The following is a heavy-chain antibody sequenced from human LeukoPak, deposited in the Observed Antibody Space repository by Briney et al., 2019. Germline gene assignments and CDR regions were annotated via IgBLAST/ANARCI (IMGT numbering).Heavy chain of an antibody. CDR1: GYTFTSYG. CDR2: INPSGGST. V-gene: IGHV1-46*01. Sequence: ASVKVSCKASGYTFTSYGISWVRQAPGQGLEWMGIINPSGGSTSYAQKFQGRVTMTRDTSTSTVYMELSSLRSEDTAVYYCARDRMEEHIVVVTDLDYWGQGTLVTVSS. CDR3: ARDRMEEHIVVVTDLDY. D-gene: IGHD2-21*02. J-gene: IGHJ4*02.